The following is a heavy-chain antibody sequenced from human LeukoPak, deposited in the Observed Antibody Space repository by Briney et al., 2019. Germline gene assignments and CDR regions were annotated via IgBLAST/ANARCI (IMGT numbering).Heavy chain of an antibody. CDR1: GYAISSGYY. Sequence: PSETLSLTCTVSGYAISSGYYWGWIRQTPGKGLEWIARIYHDGSTHYNPSLKSRATMSVDTSKNDFSLRLSSVTAADTAVYYCARDRSVGVLPAPPFDFWGQGTLVTVSS. CDR2: IYHDGST. D-gene: IGHD6-6*01. V-gene: IGHV4-38-2*02. CDR3: ARDRSVGVLPAPPFDF. J-gene: IGHJ4*02.